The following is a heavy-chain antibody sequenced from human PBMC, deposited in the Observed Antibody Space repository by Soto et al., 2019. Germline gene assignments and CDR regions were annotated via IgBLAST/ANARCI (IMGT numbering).Heavy chain of an antibody. Sequence: PGGSLRLSCAASGFTFSSYGMHWVRQAPGKGLEWVAVIWYDGGNKYYADSVKGRFTISRDNSKNTLYPQMNSLRAEDTAVYYCARGDIVVVPAAISGAFDIWGQGTTVTVS. CDR3: ARGDIVVVPAAISGAFDI. CDR1: GFTFSSYG. D-gene: IGHD2-2*02. J-gene: IGHJ3*02. CDR2: IWYDGGNK. V-gene: IGHV3-33*01.